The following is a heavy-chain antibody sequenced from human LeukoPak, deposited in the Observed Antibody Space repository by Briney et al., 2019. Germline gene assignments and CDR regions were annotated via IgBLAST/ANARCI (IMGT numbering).Heavy chain of an antibody. D-gene: IGHD1-1*01. CDR3: AKGNDILN. CDR1: GFNFDDYA. Sequence: GGSLRLSCAASGFNFDDYAMHWVRQGPGKGLEWVSGITWNSGYIGYADSVKGRFTISRDNAKNSLYLQMNSLRAEDTALYYCAKGNDILNWGQGTLVTVSS. CDR2: ITWNSGYI. V-gene: IGHV3-9*01. J-gene: IGHJ4*02.